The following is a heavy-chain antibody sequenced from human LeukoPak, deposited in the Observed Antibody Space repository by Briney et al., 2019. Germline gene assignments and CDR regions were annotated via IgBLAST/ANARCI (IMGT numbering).Heavy chain of an antibody. D-gene: IGHD3-10*01. CDR3: ARIFRGAYFDY. J-gene: IGHJ4*02. CDR1: GGSISSYY. CDR2: IHFSGST. V-gene: IGHV4-59*01. Sequence: SETLSLTCTVSGGSISSYYWSWIRQPPGKGLEWIGYIHFSGSTNYNPSLKSRVTVSDNKSKNQFSLKLSSVTAADTAVYYCARIFRGAYFDYWGQGTLVTVSS.